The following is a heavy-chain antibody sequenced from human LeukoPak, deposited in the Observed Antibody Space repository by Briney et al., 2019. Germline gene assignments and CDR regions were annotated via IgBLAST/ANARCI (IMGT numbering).Heavy chain of an antibody. CDR2: ISSSGSTI. Sequence: PGGSLRLSCAASGFTFSDYYTSWIRQAPGKGLEWVSYISSSGSTIYYADSVKGRFTISRDNSKNTLYLQMNSLRAEDTAVYYCAKDGARLGHSSGSKFQHWGQGTLVTVSS. CDR1: GFTFSDYY. D-gene: IGHD6-19*01. CDR3: AKDGARLGHSSGSKFQH. J-gene: IGHJ1*01. V-gene: IGHV3-11*04.